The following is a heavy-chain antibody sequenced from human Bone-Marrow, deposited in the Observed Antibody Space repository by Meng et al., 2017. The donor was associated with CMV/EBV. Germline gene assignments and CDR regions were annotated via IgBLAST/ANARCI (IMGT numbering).Heavy chain of an antibody. D-gene: IGHD2-15*01. CDR3: ARGVKNCSGGSCYSVRFDP. Sequence: ASVKVSCKASGYTFTSYYMHWVRQAPGQGLEWMGIINPSGGSTSYAQKFQGRVTMTRDTSTSTVYMELSSLRSEDTAVYYCARGVKNCSGGSCYSVRFDPWGQGTLVTVSS. V-gene: IGHV1-46*01. CDR1: GYTFTSYY. J-gene: IGHJ5*02. CDR2: INPSGGST.